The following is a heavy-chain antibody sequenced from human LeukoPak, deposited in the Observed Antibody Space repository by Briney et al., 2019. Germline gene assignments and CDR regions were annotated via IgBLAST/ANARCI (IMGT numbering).Heavy chain of an antibody. CDR1: GGSITNYY. CDR3: ARSTIIYYYYYYMDV. V-gene: IGHV4-59*01. CDR2: IHYSGST. J-gene: IGHJ6*03. D-gene: IGHD5-24*01. Sequence: NPSETLSLTCTVSGGSITNYYWSWIRQPPGKGLEWIGYIHYSGSTNYNPSLKSRVTISTHTSKTQFSLRLSSVTAADTAVYFCARSTIIYYYYYYMDVWGRGTTVTVSS.